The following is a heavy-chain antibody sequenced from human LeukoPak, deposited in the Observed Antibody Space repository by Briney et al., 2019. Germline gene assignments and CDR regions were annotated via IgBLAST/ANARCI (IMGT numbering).Heavy chain of an antibody. Sequence: PGGSLRLSCAASGFTFSSYWMSWVRQAPGKGLEWVANIKQDGSEKYYVDSVKGRFTISRDNAKNSLYLQMNSLRAEDTAVYYCASGFCSSTSCYPGAAFDIWGQGTMVTVSS. CDR1: GFTFSSYW. CDR3: ASGFCSSTSCYPGAAFDI. V-gene: IGHV3-7*01. J-gene: IGHJ3*02. D-gene: IGHD2-2*01. CDR2: IKQDGSEK.